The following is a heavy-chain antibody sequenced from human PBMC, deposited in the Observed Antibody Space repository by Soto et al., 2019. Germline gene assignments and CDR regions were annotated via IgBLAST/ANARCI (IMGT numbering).Heavy chain of an antibody. CDR3: AKVTDDQ. CDR2: ISGSGGST. Sequence: EVQLLESGGGLVQPGGFLRLSCAASGVTFSTYAMSWVRQAPGKGLEWVSAISGSGGSTYYADSVKGRFTVSRDNSKNTLYLQMSRLRAEDTAVYYCAKVTDDQWGQGTLVTVSS. CDR1: GVTFSTYA. V-gene: IGHV3-23*01. J-gene: IGHJ4*02.